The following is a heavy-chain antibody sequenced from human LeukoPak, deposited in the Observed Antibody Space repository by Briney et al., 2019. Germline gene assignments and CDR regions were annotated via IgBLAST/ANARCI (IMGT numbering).Heavy chain of an antibody. CDR2: IAHHGSNT. J-gene: IGHJ4*02. V-gene: IGHV3-30*02. CDR3: AKDGSWSCTD. CDR1: GFTFSRYA. D-gene: IGHD2-8*02. Sequence: GGSLRLSCAASGFTFSRYAMHWVRQGPGKGLEWVAYIAHHGSNTYYADSVKGRFTISRDNSKRTLYLQMNSLRGDDTAVYHCAKDGSWSCTDWGQGTLVTVSS.